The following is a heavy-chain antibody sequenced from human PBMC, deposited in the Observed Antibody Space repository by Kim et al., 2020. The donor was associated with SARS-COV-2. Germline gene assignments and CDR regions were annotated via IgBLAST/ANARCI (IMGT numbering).Heavy chain of an antibody. D-gene: IGHD3-22*01. CDR3: ARAFLHYYDSSGYSDY. J-gene: IGHJ4*02. V-gene: IGHV4-34*01. Sequence: SLKSRVTISVDTSKNQFSLKLSSVTAADTAVYYCARAFLHYYDSSGYSDYWGQGTLVTVSS.